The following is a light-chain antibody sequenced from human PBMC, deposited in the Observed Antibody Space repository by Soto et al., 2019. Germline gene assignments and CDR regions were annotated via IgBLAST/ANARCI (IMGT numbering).Light chain of an antibody. J-gene: IGLJ3*02. CDR3: AAWDGSLNVVL. CDR1: SSNIGTNT. Sequence: QSVLTQPPSASGTPGQRVTISCSGSSSNIGTNTVNGYQQFPRSAPKLLMYSSNQRPTGVPDRFSGSKSGTSASLAISVLQSEDEADYYCAAWDGSLNVVLFGGGTKLTVL. CDR2: SSN. V-gene: IGLV1-44*01.